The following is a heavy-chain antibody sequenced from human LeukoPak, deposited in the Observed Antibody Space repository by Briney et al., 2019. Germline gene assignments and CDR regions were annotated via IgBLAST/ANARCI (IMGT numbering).Heavy chain of an antibody. CDR3: AKDRGWLPYY. Sequence: GGSLRLSCAASEFTFSSYEMNWVRQAPGKGLEWVAVISYDGSNKYYADSVKGRFTISRDNSKNTLYLQMNSLRAEDTAVYYCAKDRGWLPYYWGQGTLVTVSS. J-gene: IGHJ4*02. D-gene: IGHD5-24*01. CDR1: EFTFSSYE. CDR2: ISYDGSNK. V-gene: IGHV3-30*18.